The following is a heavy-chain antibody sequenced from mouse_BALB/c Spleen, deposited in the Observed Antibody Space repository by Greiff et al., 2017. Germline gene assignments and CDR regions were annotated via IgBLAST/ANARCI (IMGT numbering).Heavy chain of an antibody. V-gene: IGHV5-17*02. D-gene: IGHD2-3*01. CDR1: GFTFSSFG. Sequence: VQLKESGGGLVQPGGSRKLSCAASGFTFSSFGMHWVRQAPEKGLEWVAYISSGSSTIYYADTVKGRFTISRDNPKNTLFLQMTSLRSEDTAMYYCARGDGYPLYAMDYWGQGTSVTVSS. J-gene: IGHJ4*01. CDR2: ISSGSSTI. CDR3: ARGDGYPLYAMDY.